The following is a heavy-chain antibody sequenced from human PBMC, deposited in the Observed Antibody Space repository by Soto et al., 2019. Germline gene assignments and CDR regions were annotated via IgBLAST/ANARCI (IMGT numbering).Heavy chain of an antibody. CDR1: GFSFTNYG. V-gene: IGHV3-30*03. CDR2: ISYDGINK. Sequence: QVQLVESGGGEVQPGKSLRLSCAASGFSFTNYGMHWVRQAPGKGLECVALISYDGINKYYADSVKGRFTISRDNSKNTRYIQMNRLRPKDTAVYYCGAGQYFSDYWGKGTL. J-gene: IGHJ4*02. CDR3: GAGQYFSDY. D-gene: IGHD6-13*01.